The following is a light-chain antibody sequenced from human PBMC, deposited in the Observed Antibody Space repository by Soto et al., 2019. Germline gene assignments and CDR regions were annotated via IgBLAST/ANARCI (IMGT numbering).Light chain of an antibody. CDR3: QQHNTYSRT. CDR1: QSISNL. Sequence: IQMTQSPSTLSASVGDRVSITCRASQSISNLLAWYQQKPGKAPKLLIYKASSLESGVPSRFSGSGSGTEFTLTISSLQPDDFATYYCQQHNTYSRTFGQGTKV. V-gene: IGKV1-5*03. CDR2: KAS. J-gene: IGKJ1*01.